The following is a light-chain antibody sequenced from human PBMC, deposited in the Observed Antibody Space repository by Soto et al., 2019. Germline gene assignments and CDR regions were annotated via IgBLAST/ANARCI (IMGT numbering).Light chain of an antibody. Sequence: QSALTQPRSVSGSPGQSVTISCTGTSSDVGGYSYLSWYQQHPGKGPKLMIYDVSKRPSGVPDRFSGSKSGNTASLTISGLQSEDEADYYCCSYAGSNTFSVFGTGTKVTVL. V-gene: IGLV2-11*01. CDR3: CSYAGSNTFSV. CDR2: DVS. CDR1: SSDVGGYSY. J-gene: IGLJ1*01.